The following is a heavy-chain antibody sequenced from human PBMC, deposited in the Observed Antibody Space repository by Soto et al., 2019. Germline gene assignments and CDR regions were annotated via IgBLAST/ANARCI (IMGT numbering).Heavy chain of an antibody. V-gene: IGHV3-30-3*01. J-gene: IGHJ4*02. CDR1: GFTFSSYA. CDR2: ISYDGSNK. CDR3: ARDDYDSSGYYFDY. D-gene: IGHD3-22*01. Sequence: QVQLVESGGGVVQPGRSLRLSCAASGFTFSSYAMHWVRQAPGKGLEWVAVISYDGSNKYYADSVKGRFTISRDNSKNTLYLQMNSLRAEDTAVYYCARDDYDSSGYYFDYWGQGTLVTVSS.